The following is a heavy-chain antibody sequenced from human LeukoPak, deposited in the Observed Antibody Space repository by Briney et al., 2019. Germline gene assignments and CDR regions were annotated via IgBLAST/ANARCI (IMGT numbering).Heavy chain of an antibody. V-gene: IGHV1-18*01. J-gene: IGHJ3*02. CDR1: GYTFTSYG. Sequence: ASVKVSCKASGYTFTSYGISWVRQAPGQGLEWMGWISAYNGNTNYAQKLQGRVTMTTDTSTSTAYMELRSPRSDDTAVYYCARDLPRQLRYFDWFKQARLPDAFDIWGQGTMVTVSS. CDR2: ISAYNGNT. D-gene: IGHD3-9*01. CDR3: ARDLPRQLRYFDWFKQARLPDAFDI.